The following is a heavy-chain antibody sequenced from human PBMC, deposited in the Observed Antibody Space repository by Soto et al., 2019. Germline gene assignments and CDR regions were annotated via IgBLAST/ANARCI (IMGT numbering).Heavy chain of an antibody. CDR2: VSSSSSYI. Sequence: GSLRLSCAASGFNFSTYSMDWVRQAPGKGLEWVSSVSSSSSYIYYADSVKGRFTISRDNAKNSLSLQMDSLRAEDTAVYYCARHGYYYDSSDYFYPWGQGTTVTVSS. CDR1: GFNFSTYS. D-gene: IGHD3-22*01. J-gene: IGHJ6*02. V-gene: IGHV3-21*01. CDR3: ARHGYYYDSSDYFYP.